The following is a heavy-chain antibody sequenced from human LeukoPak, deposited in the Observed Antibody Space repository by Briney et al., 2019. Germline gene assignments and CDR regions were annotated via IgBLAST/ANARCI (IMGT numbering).Heavy chain of an antibody. CDR1: RFTFSSYAM. V-gene: IGHV4-4*02. Sequence: GVLRLSCAASRFTFSSYAMSWVRQPPGKGLEWIEENYHSGSTNYNPSLKSRVTISVDKSKDQFSLKLSSVTAADTAVYYCATCSVAGTIYFDYWGQGTLVTVSS. D-gene: IGHD6-19*01. CDR2: NYHSGST. J-gene: IGHJ4*02. CDR3: ATCSVAGTIYFDY.